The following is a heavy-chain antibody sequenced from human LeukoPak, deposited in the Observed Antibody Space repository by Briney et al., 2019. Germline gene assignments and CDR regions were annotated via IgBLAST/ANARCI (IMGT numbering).Heavy chain of an antibody. V-gene: IGHV3-33*01. CDR1: GFTFSSYG. D-gene: IGHD2-2*01. J-gene: IGHJ4*02. CDR3: ARDRYCSSSSCYVTIDY. Sequence: PGGSLRLSCAASGFTFSSYGMHWVRQAPGKGSEWVAVIWYDGKSKDYADSVTGRFTISRDNSKNTLYLQMNSLRAEDTAVYFCARDRYCSSSSCYVTIDYWGQGTLVTVSS. CDR2: IWYDGKSK.